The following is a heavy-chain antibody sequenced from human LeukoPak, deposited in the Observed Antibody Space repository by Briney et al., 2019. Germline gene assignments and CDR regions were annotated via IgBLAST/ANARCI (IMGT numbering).Heavy chain of an antibody. Sequence: AGSLRLSCAASGFTFSSYAMSWVRQAPGKGLEWVSAISGSGGSTYYAHSVKGRFTISRDNSKNTLYLQMNSLRAEDTAVYYCASNDFGSGFDYWGQGTLVTVSS. D-gene: IGHD3-3*01. CDR3: ASNDFGSGFDY. CDR2: ISGSGGST. J-gene: IGHJ4*02. V-gene: IGHV3-23*01. CDR1: GFTFSSYA.